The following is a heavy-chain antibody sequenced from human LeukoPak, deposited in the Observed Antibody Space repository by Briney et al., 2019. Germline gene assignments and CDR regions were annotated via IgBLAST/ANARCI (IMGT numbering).Heavy chain of an antibody. Sequence: GGSLRLSCAASGFNFGSYSMTWVRQAPGKGLEWVSVISADSATTFYADSVKGRFTISRDNAKNTVFLQMSSLRAEDTALYYCARKSASGNYPLDYWGQGTLVIVSS. J-gene: IGHJ4*02. CDR2: ISADSATT. D-gene: IGHD3-10*01. CDR1: GFNFGSYS. CDR3: ARKSASGNYPLDY. V-gene: IGHV3-23*01.